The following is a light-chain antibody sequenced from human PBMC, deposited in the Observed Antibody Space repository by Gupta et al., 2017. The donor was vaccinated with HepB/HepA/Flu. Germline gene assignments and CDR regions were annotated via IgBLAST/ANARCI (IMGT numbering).Light chain of an antibody. CDR3: AAWDDSLDGVV. Sequence: QSVLTQPPSASGTPGQTVTISCSGSSSNIGKTTVNWYQHFPGTAPKLLIYSNNQRPSGVPDRFSASKSGTSASLAISGLQSEDEADYYCAAWDDSLDGVVFGGGT. J-gene: IGLJ3*02. CDR2: SNN. CDR1: SSNIGKTT. V-gene: IGLV1-44*01.